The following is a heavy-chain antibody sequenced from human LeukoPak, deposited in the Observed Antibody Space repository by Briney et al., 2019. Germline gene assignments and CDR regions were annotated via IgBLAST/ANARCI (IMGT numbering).Heavy chain of an antibody. CDR1: GYTFTSYD. D-gene: IGHD3-10*01. CDR2: MNPNSGNT. CDR3: ARTRPKLRFGELSPDY. Sequence: ASVKVSCKASGYTFTSYDINWVRQATGQGLEWMGWMNPNSGNTGYAQKFQGRVTMTRNTSISTAYMELSSLRSEDTAVYYCARTRPKLRFGELSPDYWGQGTLVTVSS. J-gene: IGHJ4*02. V-gene: IGHV1-8*01.